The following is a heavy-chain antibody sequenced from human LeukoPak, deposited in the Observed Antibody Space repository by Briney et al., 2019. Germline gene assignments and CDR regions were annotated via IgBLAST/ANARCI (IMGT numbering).Heavy chain of an antibody. CDR1: GYSISSGYY. V-gene: IGHV4-38-2*02. D-gene: IGHD5-24*01. Sequence: SETLSLTCTVSGYSISSGYYWGWIRQPPGKGLEWIGSIYHSGSTYYNPSLKSRVTISVDTSKNQFSLKLSSVTAADTAVYYCARGSMATMPNYWGQGTLVTVSS. J-gene: IGHJ4*02. CDR2: IYHSGST. CDR3: ARGSMATMPNY.